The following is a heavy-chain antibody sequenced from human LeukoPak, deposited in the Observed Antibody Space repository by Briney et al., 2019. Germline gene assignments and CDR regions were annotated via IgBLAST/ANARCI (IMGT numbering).Heavy chain of an antibody. CDR3: AKDQTVGWFGELLSTSGFDY. D-gene: IGHD3-10*01. Sequence: GRSLRLSCAASGFTVSSYAMSWVRQAPGNGLEWFSAISGSGGSTYYADSVKGRFTISRDNSKNTLYLQMNSLRAEDTAVYYCAKDQTVGWFGELLSTSGFDYWGQGTLVTVSS. CDR1: GFTVSSYA. J-gene: IGHJ4*02. CDR2: ISGSGGST. V-gene: IGHV3-23*01.